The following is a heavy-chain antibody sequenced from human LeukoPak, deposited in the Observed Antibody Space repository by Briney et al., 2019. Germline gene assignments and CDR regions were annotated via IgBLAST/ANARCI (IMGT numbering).Heavy chain of an antibody. D-gene: IGHD1-7*01. J-gene: IGHJ5*02. V-gene: IGHV5-51*01. CDR3: ARSGITGTTGSATTNWFDP. CDR2: IYPGDSDT. Sequence: GESLKISCKGSGYSFTSYWIGWVRQMPGKGLERMGIIYPGDSDTRYSPSFQGQVTISADKSISTAYLQWSSLKASDTAMYYCARSGITGTTGSATTNWFDPWGQGTLVTVSS. CDR1: GYSFTSYW.